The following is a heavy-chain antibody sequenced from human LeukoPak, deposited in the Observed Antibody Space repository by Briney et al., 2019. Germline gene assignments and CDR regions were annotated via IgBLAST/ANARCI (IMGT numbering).Heavy chain of an antibody. CDR3: ARGPNVDTAMVTYLDY. CDR1: GGSISSYY. Sequence: SETLSLTCTVSGGSISSYYWSWIRQPPGKGLEWIGYIYYSGSTNYNPSLKSRVTISVDTSKNQFSLKLSSVTAADTAVYYCARGPNVDTAMVTYLDYWGQGTLVTVSS. J-gene: IGHJ4*02. V-gene: IGHV4-59*01. CDR2: IYYSGST. D-gene: IGHD5-18*01.